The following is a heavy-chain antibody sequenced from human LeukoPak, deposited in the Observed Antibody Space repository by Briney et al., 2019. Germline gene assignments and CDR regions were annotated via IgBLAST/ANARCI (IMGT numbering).Heavy chain of an antibody. CDR2: ISSSGSTI. J-gene: IGHJ4*02. D-gene: IGHD3-10*01. CDR1: GFTFSDYY. Sequence: PGGSLRLSCAASGFTFSDYYMSWIRQAPGKGLKWVSYISSSGSTIYYADSVKGRFTISRDNAKNSLYLQMNSLRAEDTAVYYCARDYQYGSRSQVDYWGQGTLVTVSS. CDR3: ARDYQYGSRSQVDY. V-gene: IGHV3-11*04.